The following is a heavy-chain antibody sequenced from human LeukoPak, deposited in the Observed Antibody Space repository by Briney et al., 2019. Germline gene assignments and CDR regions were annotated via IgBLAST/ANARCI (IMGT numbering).Heavy chain of an antibody. V-gene: IGHV4-34*01. CDR3: ARLPLWFGESPLED. D-gene: IGHD3-10*01. CDR2: INQSGNT. Sequence: SETLSLTCAVYGGSFSNYYWSWIRQPPGKGLEWIGEINQSGNTNYNPSLKSRVTISVDTSKNQCSLRLSSVTAADTAVYYCARLPLWFGESPLEDWGQGTLVTVSS. CDR1: GGSFSNYY. J-gene: IGHJ4*02.